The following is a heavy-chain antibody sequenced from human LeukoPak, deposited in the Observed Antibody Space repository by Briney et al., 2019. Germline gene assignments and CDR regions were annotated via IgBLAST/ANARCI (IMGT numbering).Heavy chain of an antibody. J-gene: IGHJ4*02. CDR1: GFTFTNYW. CDR2: FSGSGAST. D-gene: IGHD6-19*01. Sequence: PGGSLRLSCAASGFTFTNYWMSWVRQAPGKGLEWVSAFSGSGASTYYADSVKGRFTISRDNSKNTLYLQMDSLRAEDTAVYYCAKALSRSRSIAVAGYACGFDYWGQGTLVTVSS. CDR3: AKALSRSRSIAVAGYACGFDY. V-gene: IGHV3-23*01.